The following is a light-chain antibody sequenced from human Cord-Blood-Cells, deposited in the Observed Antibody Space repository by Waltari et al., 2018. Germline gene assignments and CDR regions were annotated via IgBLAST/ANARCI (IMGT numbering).Light chain of an antibody. J-gene: IGKJ3*01. V-gene: IGKV3-20*01. CDR3: QQYGSSPPT. CDR2: GAS. CDR1: HSVSSSY. Sequence: EIVLTQSRGTLSLSPGDCATLSCRASHSVSSSYLAWYQQKPGQAPRLLIYGASSRATGIPDRFSGSGSGTDFTLTISRLEPEDFAVYYCQQYGSSPPTFGPGTKVDIK.